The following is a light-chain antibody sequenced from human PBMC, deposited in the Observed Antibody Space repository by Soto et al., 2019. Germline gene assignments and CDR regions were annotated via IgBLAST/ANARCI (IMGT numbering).Light chain of an antibody. CDR3: QHRSNWPPVT. J-gene: IGKJ4*01. V-gene: IGKV3-11*01. Sequence: ETVMTQSPATLSLSPGERATLSCRASQSVSRHLAWYQQKPGQAPRLLIYDASDRATGIPARFSGSGSGTDFTLTISSLDPEDFAVYYCQHRSNWPPVTFGGGTKVDIK. CDR2: DAS. CDR1: QSVSRH.